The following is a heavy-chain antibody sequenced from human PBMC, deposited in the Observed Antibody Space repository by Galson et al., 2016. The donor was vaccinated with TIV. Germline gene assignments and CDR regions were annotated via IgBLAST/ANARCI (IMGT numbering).Heavy chain of an antibody. CDR2: MNPNSGNA. Sequence: SVKVSCKASGYTFTSYDISWVRQATGQGLEWMGWMNPNSGNAGYAQKFQGRVTMTSNTSVNTAYMEVRSLRFEDTAVYYCARARRGYCSGGSCLPGDWGQGTLVTVSS. CDR1: GYTFTSYD. V-gene: IGHV1-8*02. J-gene: IGHJ4*02. D-gene: IGHD2-15*01. CDR3: ARARRGYCSGGSCLPGD.